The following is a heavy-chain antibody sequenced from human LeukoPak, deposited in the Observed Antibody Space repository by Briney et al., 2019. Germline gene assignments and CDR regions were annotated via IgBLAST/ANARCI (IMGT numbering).Heavy chain of an antibody. CDR3: ARDPYSSGRGYYGMDV. CDR1: GFTVSSYG. CDR2: IWYDGSNK. Sequence: PGGSLRLSCAASGFTVSSYGMHWVRQAPGKGLEWAAVIWYDGSNKYCADSVKGRFTISRDNSKNTLYLQMNSLRAEDTAVYSRARDPYSSGRGYYGMDVWGKGTTVTVSS. J-gene: IGHJ6*04. D-gene: IGHD6-25*01. V-gene: IGHV3-33*01.